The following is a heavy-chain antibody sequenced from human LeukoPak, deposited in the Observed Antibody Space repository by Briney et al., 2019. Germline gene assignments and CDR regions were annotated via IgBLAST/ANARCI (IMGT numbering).Heavy chain of an antibody. V-gene: IGHV3-9*01. CDR3: ATSHSGSYWSFTY. D-gene: IGHD1-26*01. J-gene: IGHJ4*02. CDR2: ISWNSGSI. CDR1: GFTFDDYA. Sequence: PGGSLRLSCAASGFTFDDYAMHWVRQAPGKGLEWVSGISWNSGSIGYADSVKGRFTISRDNAKNSLYLQMNSLRAEDTALYYCATSHSGSYWSFTYWGQGTLVTVSS.